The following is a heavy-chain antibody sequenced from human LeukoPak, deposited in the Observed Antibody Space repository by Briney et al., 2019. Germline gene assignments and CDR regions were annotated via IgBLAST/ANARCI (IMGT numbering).Heavy chain of an antibody. J-gene: IGHJ5*02. CDR3: ARSNIVVVVAATLRSKWFDP. CDR2: INHSGST. V-gene: IGHV4-34*01. Sequence: SETLSLTCAVYGGSFSGYYWSWIRQPPGKGLEWIGEINHSGSTNYNPSLKSRVTISVDTSKSQFSLKLSSVTAADTAVYYCARSNIVVVVAATLRSKWFDPWGQGTLVTVSS. D-gene: IGHD2-15*01. CDR1: GGSFSGYY.